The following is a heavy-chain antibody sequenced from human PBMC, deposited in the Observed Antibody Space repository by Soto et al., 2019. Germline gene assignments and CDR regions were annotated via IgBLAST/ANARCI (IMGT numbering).Heavy chain of an antibody. J-gene: IGHJ3*02. CDR3: ARVGGSYIEAAFDI. CDR2: IYYSGST. D-gene: IGHD1-26*01. Sequence: SETLSLTCTVSGGSISSYYWSWIRQPPGKGLEWIGYIYYSGSTNYNPSLKSRVTISVDTSKNQFSLKLSSVTAADTAVYYCARVGGSYIEAAFDIWGQGTMVTVSS. V-gene: IGHV4-59*01. CDR1: GGSISSYY.